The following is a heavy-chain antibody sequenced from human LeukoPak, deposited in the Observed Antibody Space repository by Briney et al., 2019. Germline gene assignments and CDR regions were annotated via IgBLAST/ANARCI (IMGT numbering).Heavy chain of an antibody. CDR2: ISWNSGSI. CDR3: ARAGRRLLFLES. D-gene: IGHD6-6*01. Sequence: GGSLRLSCAASGFTFDDYAMHWVRQAPGKGLEWVSGISWNSGSIGYADSVKGRFTISRDNAKNSLYLQMNSLRAEDTAVYYCARAGRRLLFLESWGLGTLVTVSS. CDR1: GFTFDDYA. V-gene: IGHV3-9*01. J-gene: IGHJ4*02.